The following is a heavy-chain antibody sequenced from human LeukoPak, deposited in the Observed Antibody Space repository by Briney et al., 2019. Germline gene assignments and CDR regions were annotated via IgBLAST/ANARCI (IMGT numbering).Heavy chain of an antibody. CDR1: GFTFSVFA. V-gene: IGHV3-73*01. J-gene: IGHJ4*02. CDR2: FRSKAYSYAT. D-gene: IGHD6-19*01. Sequence: GGSLRLSCAASGFTFSVFAMHWVRQASGKGVEWLGRFRSKAYSYATTYAASVEGRFTISRDDSKNTAYLQMNSLKTEDTAVYYCTRHISVAGTFPFDYWGQGTLVTVSS. CDR3: TRHISVAGTFPFDY.